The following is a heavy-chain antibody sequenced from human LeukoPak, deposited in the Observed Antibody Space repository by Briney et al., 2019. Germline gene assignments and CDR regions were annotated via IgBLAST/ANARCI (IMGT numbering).Heavy chain of an antibody. V-gene: IGHV4-4*02. CDR1: GGSITSDNW. CDR3: ARDRDGMGV. CDR2: IYHSGST. Sequence: SETLSLTCAVSGGSITSDNWWTWVRQPPGKGLEWIGAIYHSGSTDYNPSLKSRVTISVDKSKNQFSLKLSSVTAADTAVYFCARDRDGMGVWGQGTAVTVSS. J-gene: IGHJ6*02.